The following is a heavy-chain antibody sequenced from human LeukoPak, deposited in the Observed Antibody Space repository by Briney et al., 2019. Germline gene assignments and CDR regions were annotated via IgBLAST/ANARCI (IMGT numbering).Heavy chain of an antibody. D-gene: IGHD3-22*01. CDR3: ARDPARYYYGSSGYFDY. V-gene: IGHV1-69*01. CDR2: IIPIFGTA. J-gene: IGHJ4*02. Sequence: SVKVSCKASGGTFSSYAISWVRQAPGQGLDWMGGIIPIFGTANYAQKFQGRVTITADESTSTAYMELSSLRSEDTAVYYCARDPARYYYGSSGYFDYWGQGTLVTVSS. CDR1: GGTFSSYA.